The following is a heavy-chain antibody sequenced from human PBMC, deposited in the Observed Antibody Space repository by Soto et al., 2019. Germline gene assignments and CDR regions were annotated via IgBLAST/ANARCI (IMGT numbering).Heavy chain of an antibody. J-gene: IGHJ5*02. CDR3: ARDLERYYDGSGYGWFDP. CDR1: GGSFIGYY. CDR2: INHSGST. D-gene: IGHD3-22*01. Sequence: SETLSLTCAVYGGSFIGYYWSWIRQPPGKGLEWIGEINHSGSTNYNPSLKSRVTISVDTSKNQFSLKLTSVTAADTAVYYCARDLERYYDGSGYGWFDPWGQGTQVTVSS. V-gene: IGHV4-34*01.